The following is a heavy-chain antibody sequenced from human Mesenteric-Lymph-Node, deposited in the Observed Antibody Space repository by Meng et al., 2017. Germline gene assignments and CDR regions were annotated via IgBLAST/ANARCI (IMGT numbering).Heavy chain of an antibody. CDR3: ARDHYEILTGYFTYYFDY. CDR2: IYYRWST. Sequence: SETLSLTCTVSGCSISSSSYYWGWNRQPPGKGLEWIGSIYYRWSTYYNPSLKSRVTISVDTSKSQFSLKLSSVTAANTAVYYCARDHYEILTGYFTYYFDYWGQGTRVTVSS. J-gene: IGHJ4*02. CDR1: GCSISSSSYY. D-gene: IGHD3-9*01. V-gene: IGHV4-39*07.